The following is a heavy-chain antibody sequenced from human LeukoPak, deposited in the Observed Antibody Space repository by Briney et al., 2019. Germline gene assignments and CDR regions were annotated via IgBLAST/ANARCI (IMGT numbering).Heavy chain of an antibody. CDR1: GFTFSSYA. CDR3: ARRKSQDYFYYYAMDV. J-gene: IGHJ6*02. V-gene: IGHV3-30*04. D-gene: IGHD1-14*01. Sequence: PGRSLRLSCAASGFTFSSYAMHWVRQAPGKGLEWVAVISYDGSNYYYADSVKGRFTISRDNSKNTLYLEVNSLRAEDTALYYCARRKSQDYFYYYAMDVWGQGTTVTVSS. CDR2: ISYDGSNY.